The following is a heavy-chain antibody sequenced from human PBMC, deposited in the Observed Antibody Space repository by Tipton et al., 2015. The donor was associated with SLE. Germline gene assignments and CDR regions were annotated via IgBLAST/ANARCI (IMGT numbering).Heavy chain of an antibody. Sequence: TLSLTCTVSGGSISTTGYYWGWIRQPPGKGLEWIANIYHDGSSYYSPSLDSRVTISLDMAKNQFSLKLGSLTAADTAVYYCACLYNSAFRRDSWGQGTLVTVSS. D-gene: IGHD3-16*01. CDR3: ACLYNSAFRRDS. J-gene: IGHJ5*02. V-gene: IGHV4-39*07. CDR1: GGSISTTGYY. CDR2: IYHDGSS.